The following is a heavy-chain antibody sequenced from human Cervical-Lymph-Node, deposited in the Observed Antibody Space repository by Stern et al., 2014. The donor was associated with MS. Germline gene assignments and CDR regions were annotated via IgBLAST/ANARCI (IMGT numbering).Heavy chain of an antibody. Sequence: VQLVESGGAVVQPGGSLRLSCAATGFTLEDFTMHWVRQAPGKGLEWVSSVSWNGANTYYAESVRDRFTITRDNSRNSLYLQMKSLRTEDTALYYCAKENSDSTRGFFDRWGRGTPVTVSS. D-gene: IGHD2-2*01. CDR1: GFTLEDFT. CDR3: AKENSDSTRGFFDR. J-gene: IGHJ4*02. CDR2: VSWNGANT. V-gene: IGHV3-43*01.